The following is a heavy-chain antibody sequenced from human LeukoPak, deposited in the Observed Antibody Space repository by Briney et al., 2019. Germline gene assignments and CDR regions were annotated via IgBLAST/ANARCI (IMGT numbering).Heavy chain of an antibody. J-gene: IGHJ5*02. D-gene: IGHD6-13*01. V-gene: IGHV4-38-2*02. CDR2: IYHSGST. CDR1: GYSISSGYY. CDR3: ARDLRQQLVTLDP. Sequence: SETLSLTCTVSGYSISSGYYWGWIRQPPGKGLEWIGSIYHSGSTYYNPSLKSRVTISVDTSKNQFSLKLSSVTAADTAVYYCARDLRQQLVTLDPWGQGTLVTVSS.